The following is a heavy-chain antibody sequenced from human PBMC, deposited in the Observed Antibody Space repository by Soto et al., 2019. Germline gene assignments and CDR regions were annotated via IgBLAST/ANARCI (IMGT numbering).Heavy chain of an antibody. J-gene: IGHJ3*02. CDR3: AKVGDDFWSGYYTGPAFDI. D-gene: IGHD3-3*01. Sequence: GGSLRLSCAASGFTFSSYAMSWVRQAPGKGLEWVSAISGSGGSTYYADSVKGRFTISRDNSKNTLYLRMNSLRAEDTAVYYCAKVGDDFWSGYYTGPAFDIWGQGTMVTVSS. CDR2: ISGSGGST. CDR1: GFTFSSYA. V-gene: IGHV3-23*01.